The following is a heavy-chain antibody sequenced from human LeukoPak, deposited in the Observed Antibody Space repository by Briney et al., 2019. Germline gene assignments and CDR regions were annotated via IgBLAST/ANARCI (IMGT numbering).Heavy chain of an antibody. CDR3: ARGVTMIVVVIHDWYFDL. V-gene: IGHV4-39*01. Sequence: SETLSLTCTVSGGSISSSSYYWGRIRQPPGKGLEWIGSIYYSRSTYYNPSLKSRVTISVDTSKNQFSLKLSSLTAADTAVYYCARGVTMIVVVIHDWYFDLWGRGTLVTVSS. J-gene: IGHJ2*01. CDR2: IYYSRST. CDR1: GGSISSSSYY. D-gene: IGHD3-22*01.